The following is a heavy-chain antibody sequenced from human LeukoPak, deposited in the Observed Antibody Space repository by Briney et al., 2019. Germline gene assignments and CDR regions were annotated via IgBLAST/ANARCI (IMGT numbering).Heavy chain of an antibody. CDR2: ISAYNGNT. J-gene: IGHJ4*02. CDR3: ARVKGIVVVPAADY. CDR1: GYTFTSYD. V-gene: IGHV1-18*01. D-gene: IGHD2-2*01. Sequence: ALVKVSCKASGYTFTSYDINWVRQAPGQGLEWMGWISAYNGNTNYAQKLQGRVTMTTDTSTSTAYMELRSLRSDDTAVYYCARVKGIVVVPAADYWGQGTLVTVSS.